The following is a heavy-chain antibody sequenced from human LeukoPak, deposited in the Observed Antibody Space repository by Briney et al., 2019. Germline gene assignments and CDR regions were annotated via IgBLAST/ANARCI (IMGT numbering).Heavy chain of an antibody. CDR2: IYHSGST. J-gene: IGHJ4*02. V-gene: IGHV4-38-2*02. Sequence: SETLSLTCTVSGYSISSDYYWGWIRQPPGKGLEWIGSIYHSGSTYYNPSLKSRVTISVDTSKNQFSLKLSSVTAADTAVYYCARVGITIFGVVIRTEYYFDYWGQGTLVTVSS. CDR1: GYSISSDYY. CDR3: ARVGITIFGVVIRTEYYFDY. D-gene: IGHD3-3*01.